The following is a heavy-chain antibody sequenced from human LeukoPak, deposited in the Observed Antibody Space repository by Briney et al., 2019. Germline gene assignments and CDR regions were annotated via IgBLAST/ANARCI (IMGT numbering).Heavy chain of an antibody. CDR2: IYYSGST. CDR1: GGSISTYY. V-gene: IGHV4-59*01. Sequence: SETLSLTCTVSGGSISTYYWSWIRQPPGKGLEWLGYIYYSGSTNYNPSLKSRVTISVDTSKNQFSLRLNSVTAADTAVYYCARDSNEGGYCSGGNCYDVWGQGTTVTVSS. D-gene: IGHD2-15*01. J-gene: IGHJ6*02. CDR3: ARDSNEGGYCSGGNCYDV.